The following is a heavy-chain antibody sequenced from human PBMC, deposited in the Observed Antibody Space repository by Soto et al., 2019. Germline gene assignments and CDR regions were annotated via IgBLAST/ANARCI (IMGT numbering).Heavy chain of an antibody. CDR3: AKDRDSRGWPAYYFDY. J-gene: IGHJ4*02. CDR1: GFRFNNYA. Sequence: LRLSCAASGFRFNNYAMSWVRQAPGKGLEWVSVITASGSTTYYADSVKGRFTISRDNSKNTLYLQMNSLSAEDTAVYYCAKDRDSRGWPAYYFDYWGQGTVVTVSS. D-gene: IGHD6-19*01. CDR2: ITASGSTT. V-gene: IGHV3-23*01.